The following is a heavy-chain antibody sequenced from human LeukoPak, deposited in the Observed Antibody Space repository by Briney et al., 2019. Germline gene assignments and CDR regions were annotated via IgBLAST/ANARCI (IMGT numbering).Heavy chain of an antibody. D-gene: IGHD5-18*01. Sequence: SKTLSLTCAVYGGSFSGYYWSWIRQPPGKGLEWIGEINHSGSTNYNPSLKSRVTITVDTSKNQFSLKLSSVTAADTAVYYCARQQLWLRLVDYWGQGTLVTVSS. V-gene: IGHV4-34*01. CDR2: INHSGST. CDR1: GGSFSGYY. J-gene: IGHJ4*02. CDR3: ARQQLWLRLVDY.